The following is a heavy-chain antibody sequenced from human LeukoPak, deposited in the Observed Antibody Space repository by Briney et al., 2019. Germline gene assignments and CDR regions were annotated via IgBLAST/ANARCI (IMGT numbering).Heavy chain of an antibody. Sequence: GSSVKVSCKASGGTFSSYAISWVRQAPGQGLEWMGGIIPIFGTANYAQKFQGRVTITTDESTSTAYMELSSLRSEDTAVYYCARAYGSGSSHYYYYYMDVWGKGTTVTVSS. CDR1: GGTFSSYA. CDR3: ARAYGSGSSHYYYYYMDV. D-gene: IGHD3-10*01. J-gene: IGHJ6*03. V-gene: IGHV1-69*05. CDR2: IIPIFGTA.